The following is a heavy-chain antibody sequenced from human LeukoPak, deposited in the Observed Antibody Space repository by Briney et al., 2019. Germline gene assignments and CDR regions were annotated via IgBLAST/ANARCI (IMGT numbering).Heavy chain of an antibody. D-gene: IGHD5-18*01. CDR3: GRKGYSYGYGGYYYYWDF. Sequence: PSETLSLTCAVSGYSISIGYYWGWIRQPPGKGLEWIGSIYHSGSTYYNPSLKSRVTISVDTSKNQFSLKLSSVTAADTAVYYWGRKGYSYGYGGYYYYWDFWGKGTTVTVSS. V-gene: IGHV4-38-2*01. CDR1: GYSISIGYY. CDR2: IYHSGST. J-gene: IGHJ6*03.